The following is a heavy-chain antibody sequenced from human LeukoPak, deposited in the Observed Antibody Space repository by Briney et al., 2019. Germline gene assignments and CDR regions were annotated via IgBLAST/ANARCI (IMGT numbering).Heavy chain of an antibody. Sequence: PGGSLRLSCAASGFTFSSSGMNWVRQAPGKGLEWVAIIWYDGSNKYYADSVKGRFTISRDNAKNSLYLQMNSLRAEDTAVYYCARMTPIAAAKTLDYWGQGTLVTVSS. CDR2: IWYDGSNK. J-gene: IGHJ4*02. V-gene: IGHV3-33*01. CDR1: GFTFSSSG. CDR3: ARMTPIAAAKTLDY. D-gene: IGHD6-13*01.